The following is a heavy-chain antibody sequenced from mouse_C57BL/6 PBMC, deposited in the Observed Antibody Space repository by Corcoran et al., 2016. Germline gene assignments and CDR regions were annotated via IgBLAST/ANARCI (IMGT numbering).Heavy chain of an antibody. CDR1: GYTFTDYN. J-gene: IGHJ2*01. D-gene: IGHD3-2*02. V-gene: IGHV1-18*01. CDR3: ARRAAQATFYFDY. CDR2: INPNNGGT. Sequence: EVQLQQSGPELVKPGASVKIPCKASGYTFTDYNMDWVKQSHGKSLEWIGDINPNNGGTIYNQKFKGKATLTVDKSSSTAYMELRSLTSEDTAVEYCARRAAQATFYFDYWGQGTTLTVSS.